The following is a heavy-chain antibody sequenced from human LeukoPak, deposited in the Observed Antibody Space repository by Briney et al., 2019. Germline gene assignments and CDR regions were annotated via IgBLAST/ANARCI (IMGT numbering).Heavy chain of an antibody. Sequence: GGFLRLSCAASGFTFSSYAMHWVRQAPGKGLEWVAVISYDGSNKYYADSVKGRFTISRDNSKNTLYLQMNSLRAEDTAVYYCARDRVRYSSSWTFDYWGQGTLVTVSS. CDR1: GFTFSSYA. V-gene: IGHV3-30*04. J-gene: IGHJ4*02. D-gene: IGHD6-13*01. CDR3: ARDRVRYSSSWTFDY. CDR2: ISYDGSNK.